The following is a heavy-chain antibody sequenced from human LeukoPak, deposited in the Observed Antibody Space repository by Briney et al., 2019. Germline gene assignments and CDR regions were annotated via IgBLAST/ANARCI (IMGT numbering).Heavy chain of an antibody. V-gene: IGHV1-2*06. CDR2: INPNSGGT. Sequence: ASVKVSCKASGYTFTSYDINWVRQAPGQGLEWVGRINPNSGGTNYAQKFQGRVTMTRDTSISTAYMELSSLVSDDTTVYYCATTYSTVFDYWGQGTLVTVSS. CDR1: GYTFTSYD. D-gene: IGHD1-1*01. J-gene: IGHJ4*02. CDR3: ATTYSTVFDY.